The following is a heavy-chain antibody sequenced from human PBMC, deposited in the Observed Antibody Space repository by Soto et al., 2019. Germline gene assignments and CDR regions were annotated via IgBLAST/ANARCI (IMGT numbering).Heavy chain of an antibody. CDR3: AKEGYCSGGSCYSFFDY. J-gene: IGHJ4*02. Sequence: SLKISCAASGFTFDDYAMHWVRQAPGKGLEWVSGISWNSGSIGYADSVKGRFTISRDNAKNSLYLQMNSLRAEDTALYYCAKEGYCSGGSCYSFFDYWGQGTLVTVSS. CDR2: ISWNSGSI. V-gene: IGHV3-9*01. CDR1: GFTFDDYA. D-gene: IGHD2-15*01.